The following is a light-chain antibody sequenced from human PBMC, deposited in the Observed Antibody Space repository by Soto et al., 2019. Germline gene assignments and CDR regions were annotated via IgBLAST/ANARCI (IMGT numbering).Light chain of an antibody. CDR3: QQYGSSPPFT. CDR1: QSVPSTY. Sequence: EIVLTQSPGTLSLSPGERATLSCRASQSVPSTYLAWYQQRPGKAPRLLIYGASTRAPGIPDRFSGSGSGTDCTLTVSGLEPEDFAVYFCQQYGSSPPFTFGPGTKVDIK. CDR2: GAS. V-gene: IGKV3-20*01. J-gene: IGKJ3*01.